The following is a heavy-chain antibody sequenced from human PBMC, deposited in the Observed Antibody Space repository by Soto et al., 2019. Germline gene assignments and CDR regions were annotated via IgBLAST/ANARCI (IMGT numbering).Heavy chain of an antibody. J-gene: IGHJ6*02. CDR2: ITSSSSYI. V-gene: IGHV3-21*01. D-gene: IGHD1-26*01. CDR3: AREVGRSYYGMDV. Sequence: AQLVESGGGLVKPGGSLRLSCAASGFTFNSYTMNWVRQAPGKGLEWVSSITSSSSYIYYADSVKGRFTISRDNAKNSLYLQMDSLRAEDTAVYYCAREVGRSYYGMDVWGQGTTVTVSS. CDR1: GFTFNSYT.